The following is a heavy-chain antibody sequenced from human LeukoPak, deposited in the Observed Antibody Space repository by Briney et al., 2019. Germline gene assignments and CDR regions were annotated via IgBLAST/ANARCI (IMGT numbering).Heavy chain of an antibody. CDR3: ARDSFAPS. Sequence: PGGSLRLSCAASGFTFSSYSMNWVRQAPGKGLEWVSSISSSSSYIYYAYSVKGRVTISRDNAKTSLYLQINSLRAEDTAVYYCARDSFAPSWGQGTLVTVSS. J-gene: IGHJ4*02. V-gene: IGHV3-21*01. D-gene: IGHD2/OR15-2a*01. CDR1: GFTFSSYS. CDR2: ISSSSSYI.